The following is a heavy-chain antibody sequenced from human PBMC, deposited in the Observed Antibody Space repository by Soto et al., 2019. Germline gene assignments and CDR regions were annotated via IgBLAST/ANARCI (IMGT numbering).Heavy chain of an antibody. CDR2: IMPIFRTA. CDR3: ARDKDRPQLGGNYYYIMDV. J-gene: IGHJ6*02. CDR1: GGSFSTAA. Sequence: QVQVVQSGAEVKKPGSSVKVSCKASGGSFSTAAISWVRQAPGQGLEWMGGIMPIFRTADYAQKFQGRATSTADESTSTVYLELSSLRSEDTAVYYCARDKDRPQLGGNYYYIMDVWGQGTTVTVSS. V-gene: IGHV1-69*12. D-gene: IGHD3-3*02.